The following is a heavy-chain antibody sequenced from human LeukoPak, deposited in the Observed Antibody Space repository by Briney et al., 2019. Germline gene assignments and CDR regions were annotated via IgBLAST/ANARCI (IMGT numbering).Heavy chain of an antibody. CDR2: MNPNSGNT. J-gene: IGHJ4*02. CDR3: ARSGVRIAVAGS. D-gene: IGHD6-19*01. Sequence: ASVKVSCKASGYTFTGYYMHWVRQAPGQGLEWMGWMNPNSGNTGYAQKFQGRVTMTRNTSISTAYMELSSLRSEDTAVYYCARSGVRIAVAGSWGQGTLVTVSS. V-gene: IGHV1-8*02. CDR1: GYTFTGYY.